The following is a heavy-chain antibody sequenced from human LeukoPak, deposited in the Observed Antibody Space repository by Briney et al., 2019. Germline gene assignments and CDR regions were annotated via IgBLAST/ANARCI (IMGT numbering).Heavy chain of an antibody. Sequence: GASVKVSCKASGYTFTGYYIHWVRQAPGQGLEWMAIINPSGGSTNYAQKFQGRVTLTRDTSTNTVYMDLSSLRSEDTAVYYCAREWVADAFDIWGQGTMVTVSS. CDR3: AREWVADAFDI. V-gene: IGHV1-46*01. D-gene: IGHD1-26*01. CDR2: INPSGGST. CDR1: GYTFTGYY. J-gene: IGHJ3*02.